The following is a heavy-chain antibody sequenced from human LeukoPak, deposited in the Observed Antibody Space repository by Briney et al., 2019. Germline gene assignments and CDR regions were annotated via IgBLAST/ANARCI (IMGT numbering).Heavy chain of an antibody. J-gene: IGHJ4*02. CDR2: IYYSGST. CDR1: GGSISSYY. D-gene: IGHD1-26*01. CDR3: ARVTGGSSSLADFDY. Sequence: PSETLSLTCTVSGGSISSYYWSWIRQPPGKGLEWIGYIYYSGSTHYNPSLKSRVTISVDTSKNQFSLRLSSVTAADTAVYYCARVTGGSSSLADFDYWGQGTLVTVSS. V-gene: IGHV4-59*01.